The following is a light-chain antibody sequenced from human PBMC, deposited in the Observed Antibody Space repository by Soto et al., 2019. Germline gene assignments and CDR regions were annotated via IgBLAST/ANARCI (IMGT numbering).Light chain of an antibody. J-gene: IGLJ2*01. CDR1: NIGSKS. Sequence: SYELTQPPSVSVAPGKTARITCGGNNIGSKSVHWYQQKPGQAPVLVIYYDSDRPSGIPERFSGSNSGNTATLTSSRVEAGDEADYYCQVWDSSRDHVVFGGGTKLTVL. V-gene: IGLV3-21*04. CDR2: YDS. CDR3: QVWDSSRDHVV.